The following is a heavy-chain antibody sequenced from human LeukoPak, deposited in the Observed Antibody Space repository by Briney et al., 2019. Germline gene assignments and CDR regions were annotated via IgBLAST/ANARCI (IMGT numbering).Heavy chain of an antibody. CDR2: IKEDGSEK. V-gene: IGHV3-7*03. D-gene: IGHD6-13*01. CDR1: GFTFRSYW. CDR3: ARPYSSSWFGAFDT. J-gene: IGHJ3*02. Sequence: PGGSLRLSCAASGFTFRSYWMSWVRQAPGKGLEWVANIKEDGSEKYHVESVKGRFTISRDNAKNSLYLQMNSLRAEDTAMYYCARPYSSSWFGAFDTWGRGTMVIVSS.